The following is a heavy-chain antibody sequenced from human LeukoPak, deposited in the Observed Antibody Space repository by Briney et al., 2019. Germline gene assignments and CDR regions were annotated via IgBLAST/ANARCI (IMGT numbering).Heavy chain of an antibody. CDR3: ASPRTTGTTGS. J-gene: IGHJ4*02. CDR2: INTDGSST. Sequence: HPGGSLRLSCAASGFTFSSYWMHWVRQAPGRALVWVSHINTDGSSTNYADSVKGRFTISRDNAKNTLYLQMNSLRAEDTAVYYCASPRTTGTTGSWGQGTLVTVSS. D-gene: IGHD1-1*01. CDR1: GFTFSSYW. V-gene: IGHV3-74*01.